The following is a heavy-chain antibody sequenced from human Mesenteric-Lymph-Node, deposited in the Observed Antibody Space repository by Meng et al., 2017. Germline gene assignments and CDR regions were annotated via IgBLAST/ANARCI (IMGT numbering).Heavy chain of an antibody. Sequence: GESLKISCAASGFTFSSYEMNWVRQAPGKGLEWVSAISGSGHSTYYADSVNGRVTISRDNSKNILYLQMNSLRVEDTAIYYCARSLQYYVPDYWGQGTLVTVSS. CDR3: ARSLQYYVPDY. CDR1: GFTFSSYE. D-gene: IGHD3-10*02. V-gene: IGHV3-23*01. CDR2: ISGSGHST. J-gene: IGHJ4*02.